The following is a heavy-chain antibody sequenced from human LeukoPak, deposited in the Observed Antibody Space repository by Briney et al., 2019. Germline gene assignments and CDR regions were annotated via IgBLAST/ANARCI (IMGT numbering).Heavy chain of an antibody. CDR3: ARPRGCGSSRCNNFDY. Sequence: GGSLRLSCAASGFTFDTYWMSWVRPAPGEGLEWVANIKQDGSEKDYVDSVKGRFTISRDNGKNSLYLQMNRLRAENTAVYYCARPRGCGSSRCNNFDYWGQGTLVTVSS. D-gene: IGHD2-2*01. CDR2: IKQDGSEK. CDR1: GFTFDTYW. V-gene: IGHV3-7*01. J-gene: IGHJ4*02.